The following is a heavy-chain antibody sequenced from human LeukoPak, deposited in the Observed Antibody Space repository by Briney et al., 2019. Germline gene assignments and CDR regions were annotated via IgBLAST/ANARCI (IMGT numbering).Heavy chain of an antibody. CDR2: ISGSDGDT. CDR3: ARDYGGSSPFDY. Sequence: GGSLRLSCAASGFTFSSYAMHWVRQAPGKGLEWVSTISGSDGDTYYADSVKSRFTISRDNSKNTLYLQMNSLRAEDTAVYYCARDYGGSSPFDYWGQGTLVTVSS. CDR1: GFTFSSYA. D-gene: IGHD4-23*01. V-gene: IGHV3-23*01. J-gene: IGHJ4*02.